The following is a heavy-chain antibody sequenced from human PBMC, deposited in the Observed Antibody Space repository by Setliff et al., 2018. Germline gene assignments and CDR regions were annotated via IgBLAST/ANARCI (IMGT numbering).Heavy chain of an antibody. Sequence: PSETLSLTCAVSGYSISSGYYWGWIRQPPGKGLEWIGSIHASGSTNYNPSLKSRVTISIDTSKNQFSLKLTSVTAADTAVYYCARSGDYGSGRLSPWGQGTLVTVSS. CDR3: ARSGDYGSGRLSP. CDR2: IHASGST. J-gene: IGHJ5*02. V-gene: IGHV4-38-2*01. CDR1: GYSISSGYY. D-gene: IGHD3-10*01.